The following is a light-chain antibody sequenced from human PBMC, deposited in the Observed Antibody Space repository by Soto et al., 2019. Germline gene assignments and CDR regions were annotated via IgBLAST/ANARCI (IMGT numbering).Light chain of an antibody. CDR3: QQYFSTPPLT. CDR2: WAS. CDR1: QSLLHSNGYNY. J-gene: IGKJ4*01. V-gene: IGKV2-28*01. Sequence: DIVMTQSPLSLPVTPGEPASISCRSSQSLLHSNGYNYLDWFQQKQGQPPRLLIYWASSREPGVPDRFSGSESGTDFTLTISSLQAEDVAVYYCQQYFSTPPLTFGGGTKVDIK.